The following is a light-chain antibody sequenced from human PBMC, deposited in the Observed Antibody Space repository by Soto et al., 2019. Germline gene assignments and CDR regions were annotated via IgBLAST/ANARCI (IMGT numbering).Light chain of an antibody. CDR3: QQRSNLPT. V-gene: IGKV3-11*01. J-gene: IGKJ4*01. CDR1: QSVSSN. CDR2: EAS. Sequence: EIVLTQSPATLSLSPGERATLACRASQSVSSNLAWYQQKPGQAPRLLIYEASNRATGIPARFSGSGSGTDFTLTISGLEPEDFAVYYCQQRSNLPTFGGGTKLEIK.